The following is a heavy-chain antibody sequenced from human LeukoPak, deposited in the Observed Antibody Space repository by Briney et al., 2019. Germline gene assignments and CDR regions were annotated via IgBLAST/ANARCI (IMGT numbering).Heavy chain of an antibody. D-gene: IGHD1-1*01. V-gene: IGHV4-34*01. Sequence: PSETLSLTCAVYGGSFSGYYWSWIRQPPGKGLEWIGEINHSGNTNFNPSLNGRVSISRDTTKNLFSLRLRSVTAADTAVYFCARGRVSSSTWYSTYYYYFYMDVWGKGTTVTVSS. J-gene: IGHJ6*03. CDR1: GGSFSGYY. CDR2: INHSGNT. CDR3: ARGRVSSSTWYSTYYYYFYMDV.